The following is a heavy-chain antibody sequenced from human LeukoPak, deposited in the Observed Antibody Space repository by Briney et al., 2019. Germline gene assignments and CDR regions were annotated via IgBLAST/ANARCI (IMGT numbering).Heavy chain of an antibody. Sequence: SQTLSLTCAISGDSVSKNRAAWNWTSPSPPRSLESLGRTYYRSKWYNDYAVSVKSRITINPDTSKNQFSLQVNSVTPEDTAVYYCARAPTPIIAVAGSFDYWGQGTLVTVPS. CDR2: TYYRSKWYN. CDR1: GDSVSKNRAA. CDR3: ARAPTPIIAVAGSFDY. D-gene: IGHD6-19*01. J-gene: IGHJ4*02. V-gene: IGHV6-1*01.